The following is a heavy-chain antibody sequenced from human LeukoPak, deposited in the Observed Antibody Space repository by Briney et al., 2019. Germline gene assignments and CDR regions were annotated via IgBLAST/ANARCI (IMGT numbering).Heavy chain of an antibody. CDR3: ARYRSSGYYFDY. CDR2: MNPNSGNT. V-gene: IGHV1-8*01. CDR1: GYTFTSYD. D-gene: IGHD6-19*01. J-gene: IGHJ4*02. Sequence: ASVNVSCKASGYTFTSYDINWVRQATGQGLEWMGWMNPNSGNTGYAQKFQGRVTMTRNTSISTAYMELSSLRSEDTAVYYCARYRSSGYYFDYWGQGTLVTVSS.